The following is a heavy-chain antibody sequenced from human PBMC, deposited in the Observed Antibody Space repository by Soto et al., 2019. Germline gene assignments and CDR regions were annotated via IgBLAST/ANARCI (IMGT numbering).Heavy chain of an antibody. V-gene: IGHV4-30-2*01. CDR1: GASIGSGDYS. J-gene: IGHJ5*02. CDR2: IYHSGST. CDR3: ARVPDR. D-gene: IGHD2-2*01. Sequence: SETLSLTCAVSGASIGSGDYSWSWIRQPPGKGLEWIGYIYHSGSTYYNPSLKSRVTISVDRSKNQFSLKLSSVTAADTAVYYCARVPDRWGQGTLVTVSS.